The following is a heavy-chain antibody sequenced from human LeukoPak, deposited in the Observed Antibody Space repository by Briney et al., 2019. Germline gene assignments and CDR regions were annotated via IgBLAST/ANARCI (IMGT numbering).Heavy chain of an antibody. D-gene: IGHD5-12*01. CDR3: ARGGGLRNWFDP. V-gene: IGHV4-30-4*01. CDR1: GGSISSGDYY. J-gene: IGHJ5*02. Sequence: SQTLSLTCTVSGGSISSGDYYWSWIRQPPGKGLEWIGEINHSGSTNYNPSLKSRVTISVDASKNQFSLKLSSVTAADTAVYYCARGGGLRNWFDPWGQGTLVTVSS. CDR2: INHSGST.